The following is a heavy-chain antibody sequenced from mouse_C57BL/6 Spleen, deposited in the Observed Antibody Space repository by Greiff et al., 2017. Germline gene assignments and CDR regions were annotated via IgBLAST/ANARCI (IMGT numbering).Heavy chain of an antibody. CDR2: IYPGNSDT. CDR3: TSSDYGSSWFAY. D-gene: IGHD1-1*01. Sequence: EVQLQQSGTVLARPGASVKMSCKTSGYTFTSYWMHWVKQRPGQGLEWIGAIYPGNSDTSYNQKFKGKAKLTAVTSASTAYMELSSLTNEDSAVYYCTSSDYGSSWFAYWGQGTLVTVSA. J-gene: IGHJ3*01. V-gene: IGHV1-5*01. CDR1: GYTFTSYW.